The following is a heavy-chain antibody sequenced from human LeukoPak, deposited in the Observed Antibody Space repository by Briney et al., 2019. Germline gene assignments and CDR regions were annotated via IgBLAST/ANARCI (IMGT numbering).Heavy chain of an antibody. CDR1: GYTFTSYY. Sequence: ASVKVSCKASGYTFTSYYMHWVRQAPGQGLEWMGIINPSGGSTGYAQKFQGRVTMTRDMSTSTVYMELSSLRSEDTAVYYCARDPSGYDFFDYWGQGTLVTVSS. J-gene: IGHJ4*02. V-gene: IGHV1-46*01. D-gene: IGHD5-12*01. CDR3: ARDPSGYDFFDY. CDR2: INPSGGST.